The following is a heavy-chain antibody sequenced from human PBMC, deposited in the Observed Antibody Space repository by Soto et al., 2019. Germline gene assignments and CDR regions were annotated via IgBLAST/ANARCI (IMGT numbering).Heavy chain of an antibody. CDR1: GYTFTSYA. Sequence: ASVKVSCKASGYTFTSYAMHWVRQAPGQRLEWMGWINACNGNTKYSQKFQGRVTITRDTSASTAYMELSSLRSEDTAVYYCARLSPLILAGTSYYHSMDVWAQGAPVTVSS. D-gene: IGHD6-13*01. J-gene: IGHJ6*02. V-gene: IGHV1-3*01. CDR3: ARLSPLILAGTSYYHSMDV. CDR2: INACNGNT.